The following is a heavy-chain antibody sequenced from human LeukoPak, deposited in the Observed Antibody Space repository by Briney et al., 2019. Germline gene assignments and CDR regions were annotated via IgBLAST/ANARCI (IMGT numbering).Heavy chain of an antibody. J-gene: IGHJ3*02. CDR3: ARDRYGDYAFDI. D-gene: IGHD4-17*01. CDR2: ISSSGSYI. Sequence: PGGPLRLSCAASGLSFSRYNMNWVRRAPGKGLEWVSSISSSGSYIYYAGSVEGRFTISRDNAKNSLYLQMNSLRAEDTAVYYCARDRYGDYAFDIWGQGTMVTVSS. V-gene: IGHV3-21*01. CDR1: GLSFSRYN.